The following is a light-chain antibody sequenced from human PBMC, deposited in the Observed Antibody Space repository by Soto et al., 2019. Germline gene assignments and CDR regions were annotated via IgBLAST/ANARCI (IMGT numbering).Light chain of an antibody. CDR3: QQYGTSPYT. J-gene: IGKJ2*01. V-gene: IGKV3-20*01. CDR2: GAS. CDR1: QSVSSDY. Sequence: EIVLTQSPGTLSLSPGERATLSCRASQSVSSDYLAWYQQKPGQAPRLLIFGASSRATGIPDRSSGSGSGTGFTLTISRLEPEDFAVYYCQQYGTSPYTFGQGTKLEIK.